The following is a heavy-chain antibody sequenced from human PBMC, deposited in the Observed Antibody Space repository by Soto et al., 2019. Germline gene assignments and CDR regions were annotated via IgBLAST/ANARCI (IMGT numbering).Heavy chain of an antibody. CDR2: MSGSGSSE. V-gene: IGHV3-11*01. J-gene: IGHJ4*02. CDR3: AKGKSTWFFDF. D-gene: IGHD2-2*01. Sequence: PGGSLRLSCAASGFTFSDHYMAWIRQAPGKGLEIVAHMSGSGSSEDYGDSVKGRFSIFRENSKNLLFLQMNSLRAEDTAVYYCAKGKSTWFFDFWGQGTLVTVSS. CDR1: GFTFSDHY.